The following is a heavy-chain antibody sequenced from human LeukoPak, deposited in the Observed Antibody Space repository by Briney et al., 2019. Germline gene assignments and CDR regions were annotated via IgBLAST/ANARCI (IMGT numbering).Heavy chain of an antibody. CDR3: ARLPTIFGVAEP. Sequence: SETLSLTCTVSGGSISSYYWSWIRQPPGKGLEWIGYIYTSGRTNYNPSLKSRVTISVDTSKNQLSLKLSSVTAADTAVYYCARLPTIFGVAEPWGQGTLVTVSS. CDR1: GGSISSYY. D-gene: IGHD3-3*01. V-gene: IGHV4-4*09. CDR2: IYTSGRT. J-gene: IGHJ5*02.